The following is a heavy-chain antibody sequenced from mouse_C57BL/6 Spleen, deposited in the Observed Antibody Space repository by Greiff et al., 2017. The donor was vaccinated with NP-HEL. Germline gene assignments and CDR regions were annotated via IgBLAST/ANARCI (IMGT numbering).Heavy chain of an antibody. V-gene: IGHV1-54*01. J-gene: IGHJ2*01. CDR3: ARRRDYFDY. Sequence: QVQLQQSGAELVRPGTSVKVSCKASGYAFTNYLIEWVKQRPGQGLEWIGVINPGSGGTNYNEKFKGKVTLTADKSSSTAYMQLSSLTSEDSAVYFCARRRDYFDYWGQGTTLTVSS. CDR1: GYAFTNYL. CDR2: INPGSGGT.